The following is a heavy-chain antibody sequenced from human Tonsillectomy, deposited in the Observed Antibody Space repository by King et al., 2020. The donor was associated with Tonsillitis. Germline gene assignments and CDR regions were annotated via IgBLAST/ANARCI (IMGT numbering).Heavy chain of an antibody. CDR2: VYYTGST. J-gene: IGHJ6*02. D-gene: IGHD4/OR15-4a*01. CDR1: GGSISSYY. V-gene: IGHV4-59*01. CDR3: ASVRKLTSSYGLDA. Sequence: VQLQESGPGLVKPSETLSLTCTVSGGSISSYYWTWIRQPPGKGLEWIGYVYYTGSTHYNPSLKSRVTISVDTSKNQFSLKLSSVTAPDTAVYSCASVRKLTSSYGLDAWGQGTPVTVSS.